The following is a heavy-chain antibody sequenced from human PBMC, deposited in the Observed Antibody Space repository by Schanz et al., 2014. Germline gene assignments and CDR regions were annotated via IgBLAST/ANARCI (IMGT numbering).Heavy chain of an antibody. CDR3: ATQYCSGTTCYTDSWDH. D-gene: IGHD2-2*02. Sequence: EVQLVESGGGLVQPGGSLRLSCAASGFTFSNYDMHWVRQAIGKGLEWVSGIGPASDPYYAGSVKGRFTISRENGKNSLYLQMTSLRAEDTAVYYCATQYCSGTTCYTDSWDHWGQGTLVTVSS. CDR2: IGPASDP. V-gene: IGHV3-13*05. J-gene: IGHJ4*01. CDR1: GFTFSNYD.